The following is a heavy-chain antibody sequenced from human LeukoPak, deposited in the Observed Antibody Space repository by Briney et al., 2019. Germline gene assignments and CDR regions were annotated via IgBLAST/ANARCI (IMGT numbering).Heavy chain of an antibody. CDR2: IKSEIEGGTT. V-gene: IGHV3-15*01. CDR1: GFTLTNDF. Sequence: GGSLRLSCAASGFTLTNDFMTWVRQAPGKGLEWVGRIKSEIEGGTTDHAASVKGRFAISRDESTNTLFLQMSSLRNEDTAVYYCALAWFGESRDGLDIWVRGSMVVVSS. D-gene: IGHD3-10*01. CDR3: ALAWFGESRDGLDI. J-gene: IGHJ3*02.